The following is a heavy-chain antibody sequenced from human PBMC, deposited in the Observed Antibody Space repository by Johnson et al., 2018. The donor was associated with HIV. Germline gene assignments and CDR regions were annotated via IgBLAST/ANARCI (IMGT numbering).Heavy chain of an antibody. V-gene: IGHV3-11*04. CDR2: ISSSGSNI. CDR3: ARVGANFDAFDI. D-gene: IGHD4/OR15-4a*01. CDR1: GFTFSDYY. J-gene: IGHJ3*02. Sequence: QVQLVESGGGLVKPGGSLRLSCAASGFTFSDYYMSWIRQAPGQGLEWLSYISSSGSNIYKADSVKGRFTISRDNAKNSLFLQMNSLRAEDTAVYYCARVGANFDAFDIWGQGTMVTVSS.